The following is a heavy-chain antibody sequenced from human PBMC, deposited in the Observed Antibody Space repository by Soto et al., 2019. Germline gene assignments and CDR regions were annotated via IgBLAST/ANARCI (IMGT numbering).Heavy chain of an antibody. J-gene: IGHJ6*02. CDR1: GYSFTSYW. V-gene: IGHV5-51*03. CDR3: AREGYDILTGYYKTYYYYGMDV. Sequence: EVQLVQSGAEVKKPGESLKISCKGSGYSFTSYWIGWVRQMPGKGLEWMGIIYPGDSDTRYSPSFQGQVTISADKSISTAYRQWSSLKASDTAMYYCAREGYDILTGYYKTYYYYGMDVWGQGTTVTVSS. D-gene: IGHD3-9*01. CDR2: IYPGDSDT.